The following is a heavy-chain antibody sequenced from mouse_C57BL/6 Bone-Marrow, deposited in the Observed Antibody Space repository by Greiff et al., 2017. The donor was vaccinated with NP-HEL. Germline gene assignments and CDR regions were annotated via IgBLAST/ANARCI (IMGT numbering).Heavy chain of an antibody. CDR1: GFTFSDYY. D-gene: IGHD1-1*01. Sequence: EVQRVESGGGLVQPGGSLKLSCAASGFTFSDYYMYWVRQTPKKRLEWVAYISNGGGSTYYPDTVKGRLTISRANAKNTLYLQMSLLKSEDTAMYYCARHFYGSSYDYFDYWGKGTTRTVSS. V-gene: IGHV5-12*01. CDR3: ARHFYGSSYDYFDY. CDR2: ISNGGGST. J-gene: IGHJ2*01.